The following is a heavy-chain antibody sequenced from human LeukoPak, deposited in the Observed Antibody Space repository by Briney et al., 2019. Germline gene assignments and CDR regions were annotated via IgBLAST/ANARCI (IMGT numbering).Heavy chain of an antibody. Sequence: ESLKISCKGSGYSFTSYWISWVRQMPGKGLGWMGRIDPSDSYTNYSPSFQGHVTISADKSISTAYLQWSSLKASDTAMYYCARGGNWNPWWFDPWGQGTLVTVSS. CDR2: IDPSDSYT. D-gene: IGHD1-1*01. CDR3: ARGGNWNPWWFDP. J-gene: IGHJ5*02. CDR1: GYSFTSYW. V-gene: IGHV5-10-1*01.